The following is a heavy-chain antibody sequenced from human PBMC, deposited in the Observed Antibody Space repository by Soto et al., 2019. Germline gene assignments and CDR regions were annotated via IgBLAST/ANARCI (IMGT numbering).Heavy chain of an antibody. J-gene: IGHJ4*02. V-gene: IGHV3-15*01. CDR1: GFTFSNAW. Sequence: GSLRLSCAASGFTFSNAWMSWVRQAPGKGLEWVGRIKSKTDGGTTDYAAPVKGRFTISRDDSKNTLYLQMNSLKTEDTAVYYCTTLDIVVVPAAMPVDYWGQGTLVTVSS. CDR3: TTLDIVVVPAAMPVDY. CDR2: IKSKTDGGTT. D-gene: IGHD2-2*03.